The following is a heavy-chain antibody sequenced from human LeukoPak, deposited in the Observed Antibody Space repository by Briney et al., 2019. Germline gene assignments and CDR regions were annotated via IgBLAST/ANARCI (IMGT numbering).Heavy chain of an antibody. CDR2: IIPIFGTA. CDR3: AKRGYSGYDSFFDY. V-gene: IGHV1-69*05. Sequence: SVKVSCKASGGTFSSYAISWVRQAPGQGLEWMGGIIPIFGTANYAQKFQGRVTITTDESTSTAYMELSSLRSEDTAVYYCAKRGYSGYDSFFDYWGQGTLVTVSS. D-gene: IGHD5-12*01. CDR1: GGTFSSYA. J-gene: IGHJ4*02.